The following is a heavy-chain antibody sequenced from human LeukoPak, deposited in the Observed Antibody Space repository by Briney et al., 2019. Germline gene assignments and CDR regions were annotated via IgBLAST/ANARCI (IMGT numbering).Heavy chain of an antibody. CDR1: GYTFTSYY. V-gene: IGHV1-46*01. CDR3: ARDGIMITFGGVVDY. Sequence: ASVKVSCKASGYTFTSYYMHWVRQAPGQGLEWMGIINPSGGGTSYAQKFQGRVTMTRDTSTSTVYMELSRLRSEDTAVYYCARDGIMITFGGVVDYWGQGTLVTVSS. J-gene: IGHJ4*02. CDR2: INPSGGGT. D-gene: IGHD3-16*01.